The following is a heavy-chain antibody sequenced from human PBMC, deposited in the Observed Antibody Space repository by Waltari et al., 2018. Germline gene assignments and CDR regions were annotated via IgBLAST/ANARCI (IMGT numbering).Heavy chain of an antibody. CDR1: GGSISSGDYY. CDR3: ARERFLESAEGGDFGMDV. D-gene: IGHD3-3*01. V-gene: IGHV4-30-4*08. J-gene: IGHJ6*02. CDR2: IYYSGST. Sequence: QVQLQESGPGLVKPSQTLSLTCTVSGGSISSGDYYWSWIRQPPGTGLEWIGYIYYSGSTYYNPSLKSRVTISVDTSKNQFSLKLSSVTAADTAVYYCARERFLESAEGGDFGMDVWGQGTTVTVSS.